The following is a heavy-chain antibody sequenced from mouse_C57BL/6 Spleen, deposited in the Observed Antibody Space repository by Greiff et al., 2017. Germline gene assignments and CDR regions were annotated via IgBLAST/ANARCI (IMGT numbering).Heavy chain of an antibody. Sequence: VQLQQSGPELVKPGASVKISCKASGYAFSSSWMNWVKQRPGKGLEWIGRIYPGDGDTNYNGKFKGKATLTADKSSSTAYMQLSSLTSEDSAVYCCAGDYYGSSHWYIDVWGTGTTVTVSS. J-gene: IGHJ1*03. CDR2: IYPGDGDT. CDR1: GYAFSSSW. V-gene: IGHV1-82*01. D-gene: IGHD1-1*01. CDR3: AGDYYGSSHWYIDV.